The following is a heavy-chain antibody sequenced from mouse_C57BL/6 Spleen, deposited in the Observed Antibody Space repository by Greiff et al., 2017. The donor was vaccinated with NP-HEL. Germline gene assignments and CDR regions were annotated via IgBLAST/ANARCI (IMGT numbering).Heavy chain of an antibody. D-gene: IGHD1-1*01. V-gene: IGHV1-81*01. CDR1: GYTFTSYG. CDR3: ANRIYYYGSSYFAY. CDR2: IYPRSGNT. Sequence: QVQLQQSGAELARPGASVKLSCKASGYTFTSYGISWVKQRPGQGLEWIGEIYPRSGNTYYNEKFKGKATLTADKSSSTAYMELRSLTSEDSAVYFCANRIYYYGSSYFAYWGQGTLVTVSA. J-gene: IGHJ3*01.